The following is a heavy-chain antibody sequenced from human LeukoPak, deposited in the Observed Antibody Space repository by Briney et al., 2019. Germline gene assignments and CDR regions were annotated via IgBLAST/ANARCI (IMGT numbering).Heavy chain of an antibody. J-gene: IGHJ4*02. Sequence: ASVKVSCKASGYTFTSYDINWVRQATGQGLEWMGWMNPNSGNTGYAQKFQGRVTMTRDTSISTGYMELSRLTSDDTALYYCARGGPSRGSGFYYFDYWGQGTPVTVSS. CDR3: ARGGPSRGSGFYYFDY. CDR2: MNPNSGNT. CDR1: GYTFTSYD. D-gene: IGHD6-19*01. V-gene: IGHV1-8*01.